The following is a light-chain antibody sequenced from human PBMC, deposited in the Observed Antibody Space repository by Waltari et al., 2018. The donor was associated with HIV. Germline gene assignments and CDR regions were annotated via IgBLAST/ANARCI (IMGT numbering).Light chain of an antibody. V-gene: IGKV3-11*01. Sequence: EIVLTQSPATLSSSPGERATLSCRASQSVNRNLAWYQQKPGQAPRLLIYDASNRATGIPARFSGSGSGTDFTLTISSLEPEDFAVYYCQQRSDWPPLTFGGGTKVEIK. J-gene: IGKJ4*01. CDR1: QSVNRN. CDR2: DAS. CDR3: QQRSDWPPLT.